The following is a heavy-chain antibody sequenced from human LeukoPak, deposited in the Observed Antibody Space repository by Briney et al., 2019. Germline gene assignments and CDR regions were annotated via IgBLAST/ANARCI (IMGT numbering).Heavy chain of an antibody. CDR3: ARVGAMVRGGYKDYYYMDV. CDR2: INRDGSST. V-gene: IGHV3-74*03. J-gene: IGHJ6*03. CDR1: GFTFSTYW. D-gene: IGHD3-10*01. Sequence: GGSLRLSCAASGFTFSTYWMYWARQAPGKGLVWVSRINRDGSSTTYADSVKGRFTISRDNAKNTLYLQMNSLRADDTSVYYCARVGAMVRGGYKDYYYMDVWGKGTTVTVSS.